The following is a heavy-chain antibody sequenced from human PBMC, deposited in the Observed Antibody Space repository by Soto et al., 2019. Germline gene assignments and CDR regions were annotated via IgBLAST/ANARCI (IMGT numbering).Heavy chain of an antibody. CDR1: GGSFSGYY. CDR2: INHSGST. V-gene: IGHV4-34*01. J-gene: IGHJ4*02. CDR3: ANTYYDFWSGFYQGYYFDY. D-gene: IGHD3-3*01. Sequence: QVHLQQWGAGLLKPSETLSLTCAVYGGSFSGYYWSWIRQPPGKGLEWIGEINHSGSTNYNPSLKSRVTISVDTSKNQFSLKLSSVTAADTAVYYCANTYYDFWSGFYQGYYFDYWGQGTLVTVSS.